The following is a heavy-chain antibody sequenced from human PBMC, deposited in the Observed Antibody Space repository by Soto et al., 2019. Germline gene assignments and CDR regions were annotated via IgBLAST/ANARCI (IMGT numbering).Heavy chain of an antibody. CDR3: AADPSSSWYFEFWMRSGMAD. J-gene: IGHJ6*02. D-gene: IGHD6-13*01. CDR1: GLTFSSYW. CDR2: IKQDGSEK. V-gene: IGHV3-7*01. Sequence: PGGSLRLSCAASGLTFSSYWMSWVRQAPGKGLEWVANIKQDGSEKYYVDSVKGRCTISRDDAKNSLYLQMNSLRAEDTAVYYCAADPSSSWYFEFWMRSGMADCGQGTRVTGS.